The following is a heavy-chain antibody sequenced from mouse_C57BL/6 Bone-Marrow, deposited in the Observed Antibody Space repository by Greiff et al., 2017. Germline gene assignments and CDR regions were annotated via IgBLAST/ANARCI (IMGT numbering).Heavy chain of an antibody. V-gene: IGHV3-6*01. CDR2: ISYDGSN. CDR1: GYSITSGYY. Sequence: EVKVEESGPGLVKPSQSLSLTCSVTGYSITSGYYWNWIRQFPGNKLEWMGYISYDGSNNYNPSLKNRISITRDTSKNQFFLKLNSVTTEDTATXYCARDPLITTVVAGDYWGQGTTLTVSS. D-gene: IGHD1-1*01. CDR3: ARDPLITTVVAGDY. J-gene: IGHJ2*01.